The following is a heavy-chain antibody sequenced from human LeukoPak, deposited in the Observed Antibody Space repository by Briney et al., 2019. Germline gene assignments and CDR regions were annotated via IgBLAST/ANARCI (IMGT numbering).Heavy chain of an antibody. Sequence: GGSLRLSCAASGFTFSSYAMHWVRQAPGKGLEWVAVISYDGSNKYYADSVKGRFTLSRDDSRNTVYLQLNNLRVEDTAIYYCAKANCSSNADAVWWGQGTQVTVSS. CDR2: ISYDGSNK. D-gene: IGHD2-21*01. CDR3: AKANCSSNADAVW. CDR1: GFTFSSYA. J-gene: IGHJ4*02. V-gene: IGHV3-30*07.